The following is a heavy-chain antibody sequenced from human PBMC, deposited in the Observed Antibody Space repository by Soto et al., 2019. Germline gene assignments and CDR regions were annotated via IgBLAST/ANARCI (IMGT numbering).Heavy chain of an antibody. D-gene: IGHD6-19*01. CDR3: AKGGRQWLVTSDFNY. CDR1: GFTFSDYA. J-gene: IGHJ4*02. CDR2: VFHDGRNT. Sequence: VQLVESGGGVVQPGRSLRLSCAASGFTFSDYAMHWVRQAPGKGLEWVAVVFHDGRNTHYADSVKGRFTISRDSSKNTVSLEMTSLRAEDPAVYYCAKGGRQWLVTSDFNYWGQGALVTVSS. V-gene: IGHV3-30*18.